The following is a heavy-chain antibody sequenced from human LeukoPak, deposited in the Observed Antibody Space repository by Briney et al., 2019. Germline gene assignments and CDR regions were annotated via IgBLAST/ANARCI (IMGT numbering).Heavy chain of an antibody. J-gene: IGHJ4*02. D-gene: IGHD3-10*01. V-gene: IGHV4-34*01. Sequence: PSETLSLTCAVYGGSFSGYYWSWIRQPPGKGLEWIGEINHSGSTNYNPSLKSRVTISVDTSKNQFSLKLSSMTAADTAVYYCARCTRITMVRGVIITGIYYFDYWGQGTLVTVSS. CDR3: ARCTRITMVRGVIITGIYYFDY. CDR2: INHSGST. CDR1: GGSFSGYY.